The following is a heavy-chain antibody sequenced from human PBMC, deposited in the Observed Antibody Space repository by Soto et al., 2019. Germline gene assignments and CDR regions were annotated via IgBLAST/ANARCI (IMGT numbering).Heavy chain of an antibody. CDR1: GFNFRSYS. V-gene: IGHV3-48*01. CDR3: ARDYGDYVPRNDY. J-gene: IGHJ4*02. D-gene: IGHD4-17*01. Sequence: EVQLVESGGGLIQPGGSLRLSCLASGFNFRSYSMNWVRQAPGKGLEWILYISSSDINIYYADSVRGRFTISRDIAKNSLYLQMNSLRAEDTAVYYCARDYGDYVPRNDYWGQGTLVTVSS. CDR2: ISSSDINI.